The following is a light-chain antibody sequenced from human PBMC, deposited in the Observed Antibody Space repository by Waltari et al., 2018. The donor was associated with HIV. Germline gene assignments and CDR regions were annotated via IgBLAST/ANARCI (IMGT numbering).Light chain of an antibody. CDR3: QQRSRWPPAYT. V-gene: IGKV3-11*01. CDR2: DAS. Sequence: EIVLTKSPATLSLSPGERATISCRARQSVSIYLAWYQQKPRRPPRLLIYDASNSATAIPARFSGSGSETDFTLAISSRDPEDCAVYYCQQRSRWPPAYTFGPGTTLEI. CDR1: QSVSIY. J-gene: IGKJ2*01.